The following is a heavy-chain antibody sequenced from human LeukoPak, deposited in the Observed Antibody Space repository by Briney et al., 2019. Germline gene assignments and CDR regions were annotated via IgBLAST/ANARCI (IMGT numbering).Heavy chain of an antibody. Sequence: GESLKISCKGSGYTFTNYWIGWVRQMPGKGLEWMGIIYPGDSDTRYSPSFQGQVTISADKSISTAYLQWSSLKASDTAMYFCARRREGSTSSSGLYYYYSYMDVWGKGTTVTVSS. V-gene: IGHV5-51*01. CDR3: ARRREGSTSSSGLYYYYSYMDV. D-gene: IGHD2-2*01. CDR1: GYTFTNYW. J-gene: IGHJ6*03. CDR2: IYPGDSDT.